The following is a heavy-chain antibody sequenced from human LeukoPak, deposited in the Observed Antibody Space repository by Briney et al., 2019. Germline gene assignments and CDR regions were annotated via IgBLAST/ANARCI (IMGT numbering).Heavy chain of an antibody. V-gene: IGHV1-18*01. CDR1: GYTFTSYG. Sequence: ASVKVSCKASGYTFTSYGISWVRQAPGQGLEWMGWISAYNGNTNYAQKLQGRVTMTTDTSTSTAYMELRSLRSDDTAVYYCARASHYDFWSGYLTDDFDYWGQGTLVTVPS. CDR2: ISAYNGNT. D-gene: IGHD3-3*01. CDR3: ARASHYDFWSGYLTDDFDY. J-gene: IGHJ4*02.